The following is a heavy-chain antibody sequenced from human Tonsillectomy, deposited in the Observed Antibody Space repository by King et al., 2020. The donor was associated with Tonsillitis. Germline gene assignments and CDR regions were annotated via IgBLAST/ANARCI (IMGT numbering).Heavy chain of an antibody. CDR3: TTTYYYDSSGYRPFDY. CDR1: GFTFSNAW. D-gene: IGHD3-22*01. Sequence: VQLVESGGGLVKPGGSLRLSCAASGFTFSNAWMSWVRQAPGKGLEWVGRIKSKTDGGTTDYAAPVKGRFTISRDDSKNTLYLQMNSLKTEDKAVYYCTTTYYYDSSGYRPFDYWGQGTLVTVSS. J-gene: IGHJ4*02. CDR2: IKSKTDGGTT. V-gene: IGHV3-15*01.